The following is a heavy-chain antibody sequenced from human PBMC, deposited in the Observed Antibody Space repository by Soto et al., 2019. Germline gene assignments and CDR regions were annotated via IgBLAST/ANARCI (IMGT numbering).Heavy chain of an antibody. CDR2: IDPSDSYT. CDR1: GYSFTSYW. D-gene: IGHD6-6*01. V-gene: IGHV5-10-1*01. CDR3: ARYGHSSSSNYYYGMDV. Sequence: PGESLKISCKGSGYSFTSYWISWVRQMPGKGLEWMGRIDPSDSYTNYSPSFQGHVTISADKSISTAYLQWSSLKASDTAMYYCARYGHSSSSNYYYGMDVWGQGTTVTVSS. J-gene: IGHJ6*02.